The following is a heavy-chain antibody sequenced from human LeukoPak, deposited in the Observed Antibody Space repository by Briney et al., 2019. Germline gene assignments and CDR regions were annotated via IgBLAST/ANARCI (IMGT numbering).Heavy chain of an antibody. CDR1: GGSISSYY. Sequence: PSETLSLTCTVSGGSISSYYWSWIRQPPGKGLEWIGYAYYSGSTNYNPSLKSRVTISVDTSKNQFSLKLSSVTAADTAVYYCARDGGDYWGQGTLVTVSS. J-gene: IGHJ4*02. CDR2: AYYSGST. CDR3: ARDGGDY. V-gene: IGHV4-59*01.